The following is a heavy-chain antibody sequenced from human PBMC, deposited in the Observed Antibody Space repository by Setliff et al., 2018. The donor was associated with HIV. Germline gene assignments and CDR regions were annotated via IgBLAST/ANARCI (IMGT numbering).Heavy chain of an antibody. CDR3: SRVPPFDR. J-gene: IGHJ2*01. CDR2: ITNTGAT. V-gene: IGHV4-61*02. Sequence: PSETLSLTCTVSGDSISSGNYYWTWIRQPAGKALEWIGRITNTGATEYNPSLKSRVTVSVDPSQNQFFLKLTSVTAADTATYFCSRVPPFDRWGRGTLVTVSS. CDR1: GDSISSGNYY.